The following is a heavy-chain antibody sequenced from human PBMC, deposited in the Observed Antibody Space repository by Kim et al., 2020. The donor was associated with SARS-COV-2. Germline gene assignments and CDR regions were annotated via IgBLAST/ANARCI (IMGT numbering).Heavy chain of an antibody. CDR2: INHSGST. D-gene: IGHD3-10*02. J-gene: IGHJ6*02. V-gene: IGHV4-34*01. CDR1: GGSFSGYY. Sequence: SETLSLTCAVYGGSFSGYYWSWIRQPPGKGLEWIGEINHSGSTNYNPSLKSRVTISVDTSKNQFSLKLSSVTAADTAVYYCARQLGTRFGDWKKRKYGMDVWGQGTTVTVSS. CDR3: ARQLGTRFGDWKKRKYGMDV.